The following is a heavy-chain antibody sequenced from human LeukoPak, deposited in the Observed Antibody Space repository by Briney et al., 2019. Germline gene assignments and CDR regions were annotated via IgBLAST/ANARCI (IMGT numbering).Heavy chain of an antibody. Sequence: PSETLSLTCTVSGGSINGYYWSWIRLPPGKGLEWVGYMSSSGSTNYNPSLKGRVTISLDMSKRQFSLKLDSVTAADTAVYSCARGRVVGNTGYYFDYWGQGALVTVSA. CDR3: ARGRVVGNTGYYFDY. CDR1: GGSINGYY. D-gene: IGHD1-1*01. J-gene: IGHJ4*02. CDR2: MSSSGST. V-gene: IGHV4-59*01.